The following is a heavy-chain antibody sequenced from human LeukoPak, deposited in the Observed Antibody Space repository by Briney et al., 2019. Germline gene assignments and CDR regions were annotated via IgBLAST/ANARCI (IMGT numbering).Heavy chain of an antibody. CDR1: GGSFSGYY. D-gene: IGHD6-6*01. CDR2: INHSGST. J-gene: IGHJ6*02. V-gene: IGHV4-34*01. CDR3: ARGGRSRSSHYYYGMDV. Sequence: SETLSLTCAVYGGSFSGYYWSWIRQPPGKGLEWIGEINHSGSTNYNPSLKSRVTISVDTSKNHLSLNVTSVTGADTAVYYCARGGRSRSSHYYYGMDVWGQGTTVTVSS.